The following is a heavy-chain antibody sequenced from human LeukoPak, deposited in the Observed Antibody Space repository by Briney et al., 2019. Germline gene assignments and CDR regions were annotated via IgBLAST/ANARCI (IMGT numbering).Heavy chain of an antibody. CDR3: AGMALAYCGGDCSSDY. V-gene: IGHV4-59*01. D-gene: IGHD2-21*02. CDR2: IYYSGST. CDR1: GGSISSYY. J-gene: IGHJ4*02. Sequence: SETLSLTCTVSGGSISSYYWSWIRQPPGKGLEWIGYIYYSGSTNYNPSLKSRVTISVDTSKHQFSLKLSSVTAADTALYYCAGMALAYCGGDCSSDYWGQGTLVTVSS.